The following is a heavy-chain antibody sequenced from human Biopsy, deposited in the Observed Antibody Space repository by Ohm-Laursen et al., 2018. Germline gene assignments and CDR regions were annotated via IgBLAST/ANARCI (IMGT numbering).Heavy chain of an antibody. D-gene: IGHD3-10*01. J-gene: IGHJ5*02. CDR1: GVSVTSRGYY. Sequence: SQTLSLTCTVSGVSVTSRGYYWTWIRQPPGTGVEWIGHISYSGTTNYKSSLRSRVTISVDPSKNQFSLRLTSVTAADTAVYFCARADPPLFYYGSGSSNWFDPWGQGTLVTVSS. CDR3: ARADPPLFYYGSGSSNWFDP. V-gene: IGHV4-61*08. CDR2: ISYSGTT.